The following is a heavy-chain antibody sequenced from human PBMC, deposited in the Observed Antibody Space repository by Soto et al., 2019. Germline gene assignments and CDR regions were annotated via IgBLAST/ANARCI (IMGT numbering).Heavy chain of an antibody. J-gene: IGHJ3*02. CDR2: IIPIFGTA. V-gene: IGHV1-69*01. D-gene: IGHD5-12*01. Sequence: QVQLVQCGAEVKKPGSSVKVSCKASGGTFSSYAISWVRQAPGQGLEWMGGIIPIFGTANYAQKFQGRVTITADESTSTAYMELSSLRSEETAVYYCARDLRDIVATIDDSCAFDIWGQGTMVTVSS. CDR3: ARDLRDIVATIDDSCAFDI. CDR1: GGTFSSYA.